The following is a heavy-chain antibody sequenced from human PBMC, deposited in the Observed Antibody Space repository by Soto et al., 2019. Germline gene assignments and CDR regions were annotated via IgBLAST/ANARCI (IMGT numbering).Heavy chain of an antibody. V-gene: IGHV4-30-4*01. Sequence: PSETLSLTCTVSGASINRGDYQWSWIRQPPGKGLEWIGNIYDGGTTYYNPSLKGRVTISIDTSQNQFSLKLRSVTAADTAVYYCAREPGFGDYGRFYYYGMDVWGQGTTVTVSS. D-gene: IGHD4-17*01. CDR3: AREPGFGDYGRFYYYGMDV. J-gene: IGHJ6*02. CDR2: IYDGGTT. CDR1: GASINRGDYQ.